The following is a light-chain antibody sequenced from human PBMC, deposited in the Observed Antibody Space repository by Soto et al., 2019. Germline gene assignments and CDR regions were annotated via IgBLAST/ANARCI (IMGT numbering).Light chain of an antibody. Sequence: ENVLTQSPGTLSLSPGERATLSCRASQSLSSNFLAWYQQKPGQAPRLLIYGASSRATGIPDRFSGSGSGTDFTLTISRLEPEDFAVYYCQQYGSSPPTFGQGTKV. J-gene: IGKJ1*01. V-gene: IGKV3-20*01. CDR1: QSLSSNF. CDR3: QQYGSSPPT. CDR2: GAS.